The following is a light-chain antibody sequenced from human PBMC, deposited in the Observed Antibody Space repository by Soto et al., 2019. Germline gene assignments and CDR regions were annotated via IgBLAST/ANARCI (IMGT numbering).Light chain of an antibody. CDR2: EVS. CDR3: SSYTTNITAYV. J-gene: IGLJ1*01. CDR1: SSDVGGYKY. V-gene: IGLV2-14*01. Sequence: QSALTQPASASGSPGQWITISCTGTSSDVGGYKYVSWYQQQPGKAPKLMFYEVSHRPSGGAHRFSCSKSGNTASLTITGLQPEEEADYYCSSYTTNITAYVFGAGTKLTVL.